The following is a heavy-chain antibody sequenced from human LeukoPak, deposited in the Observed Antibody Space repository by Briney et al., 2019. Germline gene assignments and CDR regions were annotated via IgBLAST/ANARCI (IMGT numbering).Heavy chain of an antibody. CDR1: GFPFSGYD. CDR3: AKESGFGELFDY. J-gene: IGHJ4*02. D-gene: IGHD3-10*01. CDR2: ISYDGNNK. V-gene: IGHV3-30*18. Sequence: GGSLRLSCAASGFPFSGYDMNWVRQAPGKGLEWVAVISYDGNNKYYADSVKGRFTISRDNSKNTVYLQMNSLRAEDTAVYYCAKESGFGELFDYWGQGTLVTVSS.